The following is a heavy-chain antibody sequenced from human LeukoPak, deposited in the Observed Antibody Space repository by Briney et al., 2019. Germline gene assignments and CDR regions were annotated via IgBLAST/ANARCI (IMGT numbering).Heavy chain of an antibody. J-gene: IGHJ6*02. D-gene: IGHD2-2*01. CDR3: ARDHDIVVVPAATLYYYYYGMDV. V-gene: IGHV4-39*07. CDR2: IYYSGST. Sequence: SETLSLTCTVSGGSISSYYWGWIRQPPGKGLEWIGSIYYSGSTYYNPSLKSRVTISVDTSKNQFSLKQSSVTAADTAVYYCARDHDIVVVPAATLYYYYYGMDVWGQGTTVTVSS. CDR1: GGSISSYY.